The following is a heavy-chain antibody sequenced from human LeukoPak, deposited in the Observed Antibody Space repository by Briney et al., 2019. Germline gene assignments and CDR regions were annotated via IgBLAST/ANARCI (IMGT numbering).Heavy chain of an antibody. J-gene: IGHJ4*02. CDR2: ISGSGGST. D-gene: IGHD2-15*01. CDR1: GFTFSSYA. V-gene: IGHV3-23*01. CDR3: AKFVVVVAATFENYFDY. Sequence: GGSLRLSCAASGFTFSSYAMSWVRQAPGKGLEWVSAISGSGGSTYYADSVKGRFTISRDNSKNTLYLQMNSLRAEDAAVYYCAKFVVVVAATFENYFDYWGQGTLVTVSS.